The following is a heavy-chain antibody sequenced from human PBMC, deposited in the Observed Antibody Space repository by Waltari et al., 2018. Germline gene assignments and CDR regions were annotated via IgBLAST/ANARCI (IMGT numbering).Heavy chain of an antibody. D-gene: IGHD6-13*01. CDR3: ARDDVDSSNFGGF. J-gene: IGHJ4*02. CDR1: GYIFSNYG. Sequence: QLVQSGPEVKRPGASVKVSCKGSGYIFSNYGITWVRKPPGQGLEWMGWINPYNGDTKYEQNLQGRVTMTTDTATTTAYMEVRSLRSDDTAIYCCARDDVDSSNFGGFWGQGTLVTVSS. CDR2: INPYNGDT. V-gene: IGHV1-18*01.